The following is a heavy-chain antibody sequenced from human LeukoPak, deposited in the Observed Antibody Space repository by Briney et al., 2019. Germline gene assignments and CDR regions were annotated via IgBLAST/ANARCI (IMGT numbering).Heavy chain of an antibody. CDR3: ARGHFHTCSSTSCYRYYYGMDV. V-gene: IGHV4-34*01. Sequence: ETLSLTCAVYGGSFSGYYWSWIRQPPGKGLEWVGEINHSGSTNYNPSLKSRVTISVDTSKNQFSLKLSSVTAADTAVYYCARGHFHTCSSTSCYRYYYGMDVWGQGTTVTVSS. CDR1: GGSFSGYY. J-gene: IGHJ6*02. CDR2: INHSGST. D-gene: IGHD2-2*02.